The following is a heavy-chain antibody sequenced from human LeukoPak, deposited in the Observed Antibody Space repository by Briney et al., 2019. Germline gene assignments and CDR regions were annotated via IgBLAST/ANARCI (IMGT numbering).Heavy chain of an antibody. J-gene: IGHJ4*02. D-gene: IGHD3-10*01. Sequence: GESLKISCKGSGYSCTTYWVGWVRQMPGKGLEWMGIIYPGDSDTRYSPSFQGQVTISADKSISTAYLQWNSLKASDTAMYYCARQVASGTYSFDYWGQGTLVTVSS. CDR1: GYSCTTYW. V-gene: IGHV5-51*01. CDR3: ARQVASGTYSFDY. CDR2: IYPGDSDT.